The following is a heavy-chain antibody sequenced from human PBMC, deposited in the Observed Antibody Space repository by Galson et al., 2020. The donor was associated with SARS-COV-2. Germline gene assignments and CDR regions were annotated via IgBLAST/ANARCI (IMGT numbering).Heavy chain of an antibody. V-gene: IGHV5-51*01. CDR3: VRHGYDSDTDPVDN. D-gene: IGHD3-22*01. Sequence: SLKISCKASGYIFTKNWIGWVRQMPGKGLQWMGIIFPGDSDTRYSPSFQGQVTISVDEYISTAYLQWSSLKASDTAMYYCVRHGYDSDTDPVDNWGQGTLVTVSS. J-gene: IGHJ4*02. CDR1: GYIFTKNW. CDR2: IFPGDSDT.